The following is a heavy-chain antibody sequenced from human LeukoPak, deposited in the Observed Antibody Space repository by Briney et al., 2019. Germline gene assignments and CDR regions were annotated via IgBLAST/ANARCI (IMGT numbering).Heavy chain of an antibody. J-gene: IGHJ4*02. Sequence: EASVKVSCKASGYAFTSYYMHWVRQAPGQGLEWMGIINPSGGSTSYAQKFQGRVTMTRDTSTSTVYMELSSLRSEDTAVYYCAREPLGYHSSGFTDYWGQGTLVTVSS. CDR1: GYAFTSYY. CDR3: AREPLGYHSSGFTDY. CDR2: INPSGGST. V-gene: IGHV1-46*01. D-gene: IGHD6-19*01.